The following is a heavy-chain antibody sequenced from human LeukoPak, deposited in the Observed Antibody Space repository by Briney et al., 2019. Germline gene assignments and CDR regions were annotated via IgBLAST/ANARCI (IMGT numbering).Heavy chain of an antibody. D-gene: IGHD5-12*01. Sequence: GGSLRLSCAASGFTFSDHYMSWSRQAPGKGPEWISYISGSGNDISYADSVKGRFTISRDNAKNSLYLQMNSLRAEDTAVYYCAKDFHSGYDEGLFDYWGQGTLVTVSS. V-gene: IGHV3-11*01. CDR1: GFTFSDHY. CDR2: ISGSGNDI. J-gene: IGHJ4*02. CDR3: AKDFHSGYDEGLFDY.